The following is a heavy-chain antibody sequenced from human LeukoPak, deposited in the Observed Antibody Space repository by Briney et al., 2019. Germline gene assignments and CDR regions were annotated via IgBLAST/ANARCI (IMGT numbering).Heavy chain of an antibody. D-gene: IGHD5-24*01. CDR2: IIPIFGTA. Sequence: ASVKVSCKASGGTFSSYAISWVRQAPGQGLEWMGGIIPIFGTANYARKFQGRVTITADKSTSTAYIELSSLRSEDTAVYYCASQNRDGYNLGGFYWGQGTLVTVSS. V-gene: IGHV1-69*06. CDR3: ASQNRDGYNLGGFY. J-gene: IGHJ4*02. CDR1: GGTFSSYA.